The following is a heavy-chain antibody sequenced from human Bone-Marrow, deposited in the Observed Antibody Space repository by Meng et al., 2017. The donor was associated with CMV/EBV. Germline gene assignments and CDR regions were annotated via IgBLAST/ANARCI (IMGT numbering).Heavy chain of an antibody. V-gene: IGHV3-66*02. CDR3: ARATVY. D-gene: IGHD4-11*01. J-gene: IGHJ4*02. CDR2: IYSGGST. Sequence: GESLKISCAASGFTVSSNYMSWVRQAPGKGLEWVSVIYSGGSTYYADSVKGRFTISRDNSKNTLYLQMNSLRAEDTAVYYCARATVYWGQGTRVTVSS. CDR1: GFTVSSNY.